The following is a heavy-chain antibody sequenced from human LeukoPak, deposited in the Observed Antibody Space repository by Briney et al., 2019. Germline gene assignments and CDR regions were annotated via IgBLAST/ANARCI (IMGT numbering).Heavy chain of an antibody. CDR1: GGTFSSYA. CDR3: ARSASDVYCGGDCYSGYFQH. Sequence: SVKVSCKASGGTFSSYAISWVRQAPGQGLEWMGRIIPILGIANYAQKFQGRVTITADKSTSTAYMELSSLRSEDTAVYYCARSASDVYCGGDCYSGYFQHWGQGTLVTVSS. J-gene: IGHJ1*01. D-gene: IGHD2-21*02. V-gene: IGHV1-69*04. CDR2: IIPILGIA.